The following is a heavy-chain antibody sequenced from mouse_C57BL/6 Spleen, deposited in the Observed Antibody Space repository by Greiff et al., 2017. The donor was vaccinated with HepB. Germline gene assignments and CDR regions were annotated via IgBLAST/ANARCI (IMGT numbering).Heavy chain of an antibody. CDR2: IDPETGGT. CDR1: GYTFTDYE. CDR3: TRADQGAMDY. Sequence: VKLMESGAELVRPGASVTLSCKASGYTFTDYEMHWVKQTPVHGLEWIGAIDPETGGTAYNQKFKGKAILTADKSSSTAYMELRSLTSEDSAVYYCTRADQGAMDYWGQGTSVTVSS. J-gene: IGHJ4*01. V-gene: IGHV1-15*01.